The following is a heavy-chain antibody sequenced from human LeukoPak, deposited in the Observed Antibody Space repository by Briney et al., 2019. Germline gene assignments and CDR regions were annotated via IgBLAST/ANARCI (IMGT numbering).Heavy chain of an antibody. CDR3: AKDPTTYYYGSGSPDY. Sequence: PGGPLRLSCAASGFTFSSYAMSWVRQAPGKGLEWVSAISGSGGSTYYADSVKGRFTISRDNSKNTLYLQMNSLRAEDTAVYYCAKDPTTYYYGSGSPDYWGQGTLVTVSS. J-gene: IGHJ4*02. D-gene: IGHD3-10*01. CDR1: GFTFSSYA. CDR2: ISGSGGST. V-gene: IGHV3-23*01.